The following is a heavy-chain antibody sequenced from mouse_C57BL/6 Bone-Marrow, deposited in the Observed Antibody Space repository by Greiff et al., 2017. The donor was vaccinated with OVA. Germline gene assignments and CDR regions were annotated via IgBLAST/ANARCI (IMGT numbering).Heavy chain of an antibody. CDR2: ISSGSSTI. CDR1: GFTFSDYG. J-gene: IGHJ2*01. Sequence: EVQLVESGGGLVKPGGSLKLSCAASGFTFSDYGMHWVRQAPEKGLEWVAYISSGSSTIYYEDTLKGRFTLSRDNAKNTLCLQMNSLRSDDTSIDYCARRGLRRAFDYWGQGTTLTVSS. CDR3: ARRGLRRAFDY. D-gene: IGHD2-4*01. V-gene: IGHV5-17*01.